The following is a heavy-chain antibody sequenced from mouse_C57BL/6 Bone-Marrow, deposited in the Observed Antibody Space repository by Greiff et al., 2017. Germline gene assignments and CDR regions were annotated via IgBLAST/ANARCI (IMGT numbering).Heavy chain of an antibody. Sequence: VQLQQSGPELVKPGASVKISCKASGYTFTDYYMNWVKQSHGKSLEWIGDINPNNGGTCYNQKFKGKATLTVDKSSSTAYMELRSLTSEDSAVYYCATRSDWYFDVWGTGTPVTVSS. CDR1: GYTFTDYY. V-gene: IGHV1-26*01. CDR2: INPNNGGT. J-gene: IGHJ1*03. D-gene: IGHD1-1*01. CDR3: ATRSDWYFDV.